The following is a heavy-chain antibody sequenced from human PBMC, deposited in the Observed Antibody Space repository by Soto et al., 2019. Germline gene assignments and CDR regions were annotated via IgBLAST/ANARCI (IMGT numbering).Heavy chain of an antibody. CDR1: GGSFSGYY. Sequence: QVQLQQWGAGLLKPSETLSLTCAVYGGSFSGYYWSWIRQPPGKGLEWIGEINNRGSTNYNPSLKSRVTISVETSKNQFSLKLSSVTAADTAVYYCARGVPRVLYYYYYMDVWGKGTTVTVSS. D-gene: IGHD1-1*01. CDR3: ARGVPRVLYYYYYMDV. J-gene: IGHJ6*03. CDR2: INNRGST. V-gene: IGHV4-34*01.